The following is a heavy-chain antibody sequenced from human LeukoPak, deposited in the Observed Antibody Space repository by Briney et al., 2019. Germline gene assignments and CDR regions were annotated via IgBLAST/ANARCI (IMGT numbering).Heavy chain of an antibody. Sequence: ASVKVSCKASGYTFTSYGISLVRQAPGQGLEWMGWISGYNGNTNYAQKLQGRVTMSTDTSTRTAYMELRSLRSDDTAVYYCAREGDNSGYFQNWFDPWGQGTLVTVSS. CDR3: AREGDNSGYFQNWFDP. CDR2: ISGYNGNT. D-gene: IGHD3-22*01. V-gene: IGHV1-18*01. J-gene: IGHJ5*02. CDR1: GYTFTSYG.